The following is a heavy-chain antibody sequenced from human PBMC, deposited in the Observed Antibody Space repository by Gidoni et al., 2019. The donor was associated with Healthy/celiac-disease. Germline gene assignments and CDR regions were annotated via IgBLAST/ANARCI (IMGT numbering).Heavy chain of an antibody. CDR3: ARAICSTSCWYFYYGMDV. Sequence: QVQLQQWGAGLLKPSETLSLTCAVYGGSFSGYYGSWIRQPPGKGLGWIGEINHRGSTNYNPSLKSRVTISVDTSKNQFSLKLSSVTAADTAVYYCARAICSTSCWYFYYGMDVWGQGTTVTVSS. J-gene: IGHJ6*02. V-gene: IGHV4-34*01. CDR1: GGSFSGYY. CDR2: INHRGST. D-gene: IGHD2-2*01.